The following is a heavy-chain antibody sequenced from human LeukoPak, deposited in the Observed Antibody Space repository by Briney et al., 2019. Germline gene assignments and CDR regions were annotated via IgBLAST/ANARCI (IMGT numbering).Heavy chain of an antibody. CDR1: GFTVSSNY. V-gene: IGHV3-7*04. Sequence: PGGSLRLSCAASGFTVSSNYMSWVRQAPGKGLEWVANIKQDGSEKYYVDSVKGRFTISRDNAKNSLYLQMNSLRAEDTAVYYCARDRGFYWGQGTLVTVSS. J-gene: IGHJ4*02. D-gene: IGHD2-15*01. CDR3: ARDRGFY. CDR2: IKQDGSEK.